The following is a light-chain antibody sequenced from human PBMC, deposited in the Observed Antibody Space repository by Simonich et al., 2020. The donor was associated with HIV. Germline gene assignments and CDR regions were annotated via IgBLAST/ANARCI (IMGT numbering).Light chain of an antibody. CDR3: MQGIHLPYT. Sequence: DIVMTQTPLSLSVTPGQPASISCKSSQSLLHSDGKTYLYWYLQKPGQSPHLVIYEVSNRFSGVPDRFSGSGSGTNFTLKISRVEAEDVGVYYCMQGIHLPYTFGQGTKLEIK. J-gene: IGKJ2*01. V-gene: IGKV2-29*03. CDR2: EVS. CDR1: QSLLHSDGKTY.